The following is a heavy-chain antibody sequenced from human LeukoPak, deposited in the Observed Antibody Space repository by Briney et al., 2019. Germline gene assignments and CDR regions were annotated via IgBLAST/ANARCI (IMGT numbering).Heavy chain of an antibody. V-gene: IGHV1-18*01. CDR2: ISAYNGNT. Sequence: ASVKVSCKASDYTFTNYGISWVRQAPGQGLEWMGWISAYNGNTYYAQKLQGRVTVTTDTSTSTAYMELRSLRSEDTAVYYCARSLRSYYYYGMDVWGQGTTVTVSS. J-gene: IGHJ6*02. CDR3: ARSLRSYYYYGMDV. CDR1: DYTFTNYG.